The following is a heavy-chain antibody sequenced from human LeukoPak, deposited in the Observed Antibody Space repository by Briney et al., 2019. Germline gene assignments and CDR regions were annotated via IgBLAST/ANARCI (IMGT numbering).Heavy chain of an antibody. CDR2: IIPIFGTA. CDR1: GGTFSSYA. CDR3: AKKTDYDLEFDY. D-gene: IGHD4-17*01. V-gene: IGHV1-69*01. J-gene: IGHJ4*02. Sequence: ASVKVSCKASGGTFSSYAISWVRQAPGQGLEWMGGIIPIFGTANYAQKSQGRVTITADESTSTAYMELSSLRSEDTAVYYCAKKTDYDLEFDYWGQGTLVTASS.